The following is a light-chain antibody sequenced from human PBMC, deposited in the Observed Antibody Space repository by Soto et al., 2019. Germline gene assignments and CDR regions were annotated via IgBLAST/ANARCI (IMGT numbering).Light chain of an antibody. CDR1: SSDVGAYNY. Sequence: QSALTQPASVSGSPGQSITISCTGTSSDVGAYNYVSWYQQHPGRAPKLLIYEVYYRPSVVSNRFSGSKSGNTAYLTISGLHAEDEADYYCSSLTTLTTWLFGGGTKLTVL. CDR2: EVY. CDR3: SSLTTLTTWL. J-gene: IGLJ3*02. V-gene: IGLV2-14*01.